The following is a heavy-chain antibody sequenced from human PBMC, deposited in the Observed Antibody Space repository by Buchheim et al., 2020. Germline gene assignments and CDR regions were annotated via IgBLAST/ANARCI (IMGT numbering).Heavy chain of an antibody. CDR1: GFNFRSGA. Sequence: EVQLLESGGGLVQPGGSLRLSCAASGFNFRSGAMSWVRQAPGKGLEWVSTISDGGDNTLYADSVKGRFTISRDNSKNTLYLQMNSLRAEDTAVYYCAKDVPDYYDSSGYYGYWGQGTL. V-gene: IGHV3-23*01. CDR3: AKDVPDYYDSSGYYGY. D-gene: IGHD3-22*01. CDR2: ISDGGDNT. J-gene: IGHJ4*02.